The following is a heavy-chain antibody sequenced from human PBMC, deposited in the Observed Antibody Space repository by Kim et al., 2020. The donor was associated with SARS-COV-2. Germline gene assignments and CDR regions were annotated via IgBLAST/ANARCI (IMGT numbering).Heavy chain of an antibody. Sequence: GGSLRLSCAASGFTFSSFWMSWVRQAPGKGLEWVAHIKQDGSEKYYVDSVKGRFTISRDNAKNSLYLQMNSLRAEDTAVYYCARDNSDTALGYWGQGTLVTVSS. CDR2: IKQDGSEK. J-gene: IGHJ4*02. D-gene: IGHD5-18*01. CDR1: GFTFSSFW. CDR3: ARDNSDTALGY. V-gene: IGHV3-7*05.